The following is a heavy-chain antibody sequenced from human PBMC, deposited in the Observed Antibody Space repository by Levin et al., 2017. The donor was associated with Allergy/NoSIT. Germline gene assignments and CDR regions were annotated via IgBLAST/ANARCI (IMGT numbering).Heavy chain of an antibody. CDR2: LNPSRGST. J-gene: IGHJ4*02. Sequence: ASVKVSCKASGYNFTSYYIHWVRQAPGQGLEWMGILNPSRGSTNYAQKFQGRVTMTKDTSTSTVYMELTSLRSEDTAVYYCARGDFDYWGQGTLVTVSS. CDR3: ARGDFDY. CDR1: GYNFTSYY. V-gene: IGHV1-46*01.